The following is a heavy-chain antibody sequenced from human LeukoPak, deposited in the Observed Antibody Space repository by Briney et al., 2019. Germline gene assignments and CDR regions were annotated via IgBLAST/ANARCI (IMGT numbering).Heavy chain of an antibody. V-gene: IGHV3-30*04. CDR2: ISYDGSNK. J-gene: IGHJ4*02. CDR3: ARGRGWGIGENFDY. D-gene: IGHD3-16*01. CDR1: GFTFSSYA. Sequence: GGSLRLSCAASGFTFSSYAMHWVRQAAGKGLEGVAVISYDGSNKYYADSVKGRFTISRDNSKNTLYLQMNSLRAEDTAVYYCARGRGWGIGENFDYWGQGTLVTVSS.